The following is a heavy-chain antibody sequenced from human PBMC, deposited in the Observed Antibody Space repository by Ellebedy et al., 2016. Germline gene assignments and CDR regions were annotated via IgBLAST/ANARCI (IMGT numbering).Heavy chain of an antibody. Sequence: GGSLRLXXAASGFTFSSYAMHWVRQAPGKGLEWVAVISYDGSNKYYADSVKGRFTISRDNSKNTLYLQMNSLRAEDTAVYYCARGYWFDPWGQGTLVTVSS. J-gene: IGHJ5*02. V-gene: IGHV3-30-3*01. CDR1: GFTFSSYA. CDR2: ISYDGSNK. CDR3: ARGYWFDP.